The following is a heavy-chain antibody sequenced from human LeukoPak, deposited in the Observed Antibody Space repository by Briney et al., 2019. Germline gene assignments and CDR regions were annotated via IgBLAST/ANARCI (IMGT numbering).Heavy chain of an antibody. CDR2: ISGSGGST. Sequence: GGSLRLSCAASGFTFSSYAMSWVRQAPGKGLEWVSAISGSGGSTYYADSVKGRFTISRDNSKNTLYLQMNSLRAEDTAVYYCAKCGDYDFWSGYSPDGGLWVYYYYMDVWGKGTTVTVSS. CDR3: AKCGDYDFWSGYSPDGGLWVYYYYMDV. CDR1: GFTFSSYA. J-gene: IGHJ6*03. D-gene: IGHD3-3*01. V-gene: IGHV3-23*01.